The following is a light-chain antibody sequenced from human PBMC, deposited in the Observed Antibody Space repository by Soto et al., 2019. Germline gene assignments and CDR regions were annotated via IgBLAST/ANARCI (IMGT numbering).Light chain of an antibody. V-gene: IGLV2-14*01. J-gene: IGLJ1*01. CDR2: EVS. CDR3: SSYSRSSPYV. Sequence: APSPPASVSGSPGQSSTISCSGTISDVGGYNYVSWYQQHPGKAPKLMIYEVSKRPSGVSDRFSGSKSGNTASLTISGLQAEVEADYYCSSYSRSSPYVFGTGTKVTV. CDR1: ISDVGGYNY.